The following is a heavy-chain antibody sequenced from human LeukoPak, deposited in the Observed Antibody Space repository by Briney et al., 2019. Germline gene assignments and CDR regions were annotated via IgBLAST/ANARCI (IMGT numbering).Heavy chain of an antibody. D-gene: IGHD6-19*01. V-gene: IGHV1-2*02. Sequence: ASVKVSCKASGYTFIAYYMHWVRQAPGQALEWMGWINPDTGATNYAQEFQGRVTMSRDTSINTAYMELSRLLSKDTAVYYCAKTAVPGTRELDYWGQGALVTVSS. CDR1: GYTFIAYY. CDR3: AKTAVPGTRELDY. CDR2: INPDTGAT. J-gene: IGHJ4*02.